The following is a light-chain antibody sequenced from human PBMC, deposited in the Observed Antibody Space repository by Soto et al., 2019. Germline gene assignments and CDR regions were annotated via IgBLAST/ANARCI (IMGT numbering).Light chain of an antibody. CDR2: KVS. CDR3: LQGTPLPYT. V-gene: IGKV2-30*01. CDR1: QSLVYSDGNTY. J-gene: IGKJ2*01. Sequence: DVVMTQSPLSLPVTLGQPASISCRSSQSLVYSDGNTYSNWFQQRPGQSPRRLVYKVSNRDSGVPDRFSASGPGTDFTLKISRVEAEDVGVSYCLQGTPLPYTFGQWTKLEIK.